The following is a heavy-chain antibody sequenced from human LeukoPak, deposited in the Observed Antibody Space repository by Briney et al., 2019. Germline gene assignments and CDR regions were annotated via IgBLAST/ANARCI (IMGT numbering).Heavy chain of an antibody. D-gene: IGHD4-11*01. CDR3: ARLNRDYSNYGNEYYYGMDV. Sequence: GESLKISCKGSGYSFTSYWIGWVRQMPGKGLEWMGIIYPGDSDTRYSPSFQGQVPISADKSISTAYLQWSSLKASDTAMYYCARLNRDYSNYGNEYYYGMDVWGQGTTVTVSS. J-gene: IGHJ6*02. V-gene: IGHV5-51*01. CDR1: GYSFTSYW. CDR2: IYPGDSDT.